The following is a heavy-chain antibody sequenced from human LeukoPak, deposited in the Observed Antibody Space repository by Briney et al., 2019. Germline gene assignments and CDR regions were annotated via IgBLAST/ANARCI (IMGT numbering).Heavy chain of an antibody. CDR3: ARQTGSGLFILP. CDR2: IYYTGNT. V-gene: IGHV4-39*01. CDR1: GVSISSSNSY. Sequence: SQTLSLTCTVSGVSISSSNSYWGWIRQPPGKGLEWIGSIYYTGNTYYNASLKSQVSISIDTSKNQFSLKLTSVTAADTSVYYCARQTGSGLFILPGGQGTLVTVSS. D-gene: IGHD3/OR15-3a*01. J-gene: IGHJ4*02.